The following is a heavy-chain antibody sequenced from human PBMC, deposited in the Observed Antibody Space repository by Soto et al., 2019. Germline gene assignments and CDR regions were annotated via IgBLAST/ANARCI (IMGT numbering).Heavy chain of an antibody. CDR3: ARSEDDGYSSGWTPNWFYP. J-gene: IGHJ5*02. V-gene: IGHV3-21*01. D-gene: IGHD6-19*01. CDR1: GFTFSSYS. Sequence: PGGSLRLSCAASGFTFSSYSMNWVRQAPGKGLEWVSSISSSSSYIYYADSVKGRFTISRDNAKNSLYLQMNSLRAEDTAVYYCARSEDDGYSSGWTPNWFYPCGQGTPVPVSS. CDR2: ISSSSSYI.